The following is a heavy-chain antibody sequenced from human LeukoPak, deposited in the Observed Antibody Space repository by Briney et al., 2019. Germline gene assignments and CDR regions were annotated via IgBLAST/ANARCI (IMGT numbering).Heavy chain of an antibody. Sequence: PGGSLRLSCAASGFTFSSYWMHWVRQAPGKGLVWVSRINSGGSSTSYADSVKGRFTISRDNAKNTLYLQMNSLRAEDTAVYYCARVGKGRITIFGVVGYYFDYWGQGTLVTVSS. J-gene: IGHJ4*02. CDR1: GFTFSSYW. D-gene: IGHD3-3*01. CDR3: ARVGKGRITIFGVVGYYFDY. V-gene: IGHV3-74*01. CDR2: INSGGSST.